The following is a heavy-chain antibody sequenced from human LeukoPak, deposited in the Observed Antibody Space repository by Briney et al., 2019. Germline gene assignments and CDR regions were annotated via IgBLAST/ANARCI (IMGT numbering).Heavy chain of an antibody. D-gene: IGHD1-26*01. V-gene: IGHV3-21*01. CDR3: ARDIHSSRFDY. CDR1: GFIFNYYT. J-gene: IGHJ4*01. Sequence: GSLRLSCAASGFIFNYYTMNWVRQAPGKGPEWIASIDSSGSYIHYAASVKGRFTISRNNARDSVYLQMNNLRADDTAVYYCARDIHSSRFDYWGHGTLVTVSS. CDR2: IDSSGSYI.